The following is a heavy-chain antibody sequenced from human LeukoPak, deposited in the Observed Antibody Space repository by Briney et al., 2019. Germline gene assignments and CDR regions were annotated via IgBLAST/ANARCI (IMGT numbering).Heavy chain of an antibody. V-gene: IGHV4-34*01. CDR2: INHSGRT. Sequence: SETLSLTCAVYGGSFSGYYWTWIRQPPGKGLEWIGGINHSGRTNYNPSLKSRVTMSVDTSKNQFSLKLSSVTAADTAVYYCARETPGDSPDYWGQGTLVTVSS. D-gene: IGHD4-17*01. J-gene: IGHJ4*02. CDR1: GGSFSGYY. CDR3: ARETPGDSPDY.